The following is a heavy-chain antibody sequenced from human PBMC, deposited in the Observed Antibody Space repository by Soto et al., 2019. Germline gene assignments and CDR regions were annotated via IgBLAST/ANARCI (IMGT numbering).Heavy chain of an antibody. CDR3: AKESAEGIRDY. Sequence: EVQLLESGGGLVQPGGSLRLSCAASGFSFSTYGMSWVRQAPGKGLEWVSAISGSGGTTYYADSVRGRFTISRDNSKNTLYLEMNSLRAEDTAVYYCAKESAEGIRDYWGQGTLVTVSS. J-gene: IGHJ4*02. D-gene: IGHD3-10*01. CDR2: ISGSGGTT. CDR1: GFSFSTYG. V-gene: IGHV3-23*01.